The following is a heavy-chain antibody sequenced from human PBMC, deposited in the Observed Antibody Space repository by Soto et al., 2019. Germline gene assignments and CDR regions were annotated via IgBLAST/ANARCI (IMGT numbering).Heavy chain of an antibody. CDR2: ISYTGGNT. V-gene: IGHV3-23*01. CDR1: GFTFSTFA. CDR3: AKATATGGGAFDI. Sequence: GGSLRLSCAASGFTFSTFAMSWVRRAPGKGLEWVSAISYTGGNTYSTDSVKGRFTISRDNSKNTLYLQMNSLRAEDTAVYYCAKATATGGGAFDICGQGTVVTVSS. D-gene: IGHD2-8*02. J-gene: IGHJ3*02.